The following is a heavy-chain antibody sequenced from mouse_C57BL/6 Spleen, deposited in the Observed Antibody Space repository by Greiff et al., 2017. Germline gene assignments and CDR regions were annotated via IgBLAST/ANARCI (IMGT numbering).Heavy chain of an antibody. V-gene: IGHV1-42*01. J-gene: IGHJ4*01. CDR2: INPSTGGT. D-gene: IGHD1-1*01. Sequence: VQLKESGPELVKPGASVKISCKASGYSFTGYYMNWVKQSPEKSLEWIGEINPSTGGTTYNQKFKAKATLTVAKSSSTAYMQLKSLTSEDSAVYYCARPVYYGSSRYAMDYWGQGTSVTVSS. CDR1: GYSFTGYY. CDR3: ARPVYYGSSRYAMDY.